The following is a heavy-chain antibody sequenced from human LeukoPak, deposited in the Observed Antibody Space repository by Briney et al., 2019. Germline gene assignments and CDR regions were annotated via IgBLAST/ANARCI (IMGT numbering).Heavy chain of an antibody. CDR3: ARAPRGSSWFGNWFDP. CDR2: INPSGGST. Sequence: GASVKVSCKGSGYTFTSYYMHWVRQAPGQGLECMGIINPSGGSTSYAQKFQGRVTMTRDTSTSTVYMELSSLRSEDTAVYYCARAPRGSSWFGNWFDPWGQGTLVTVSS. CDR1: GYTFTSYY. J-gene: IGHJ5*02. D-gene: IGHD6-13*01. V-gene: IGHV1-46*01.